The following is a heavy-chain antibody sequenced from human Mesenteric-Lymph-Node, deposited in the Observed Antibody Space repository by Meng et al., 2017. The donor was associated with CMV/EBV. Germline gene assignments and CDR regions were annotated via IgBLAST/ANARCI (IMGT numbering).Heavy chain of an antibody. D-gene: IGHD2-15*01. CDR3: GSSPGAFDI. CDR2: ISGSGGST. CDR1: GFTFSSYA. Sequence: GESLKISCAASGFTFSSYAMSWVRQAPGKGLEWVSAISGSGGSTYYADSVKGRFTISRDNSKNTLYLQMNSLRAEDTAVYYCGSSPGAFDIWGQGTMVTVS. V-gene: IGHV3-23*01. J-gene: IGHJ3*02.